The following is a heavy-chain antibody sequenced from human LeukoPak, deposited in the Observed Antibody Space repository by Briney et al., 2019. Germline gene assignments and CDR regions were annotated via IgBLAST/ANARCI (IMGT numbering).Heavy chain of an antibody. CDR1: GFTLTDKY. D-gene: IGHD3-16*02. CDR2: INNVGNII. V-gene: IGHV3-11*04. CDR3: ARDRGTSTYYDYVWGSYRSPEAFDI. J-gene: IGHJ3*02. Sequence: GSLRLSCAASGFTLTDKYMSWIRQAPGKGLEWVAYINNVGNIIYYADSVKGRFTISRDTAKQSLYLQMNSLRAEDTAVYYCARDRGTSTYYDYVWGSYRSPEAFDIWGQGTMVTVSS.